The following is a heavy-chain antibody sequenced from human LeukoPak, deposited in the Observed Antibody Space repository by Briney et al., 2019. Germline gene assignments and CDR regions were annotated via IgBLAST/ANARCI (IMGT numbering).Heavy chain of an antibody. CDR1: GDSISRFY. J-gene: IGHJ4*02. D-gene: IGHD6-13*01. V-gene: IGHV4-59*01. CDR3: ARALYGSTWTFGY. Sequence: SETLSLTCTVSGDSISRFYWSWIRQPPGKALQWIGYVDHIGSTSYNPSLKSRVTMSVDTSKSQFSLNLTSVTAADTAVYYCARALYGSTWTFGYWGQGTLVTVSS. CDR2: VDHIGST.